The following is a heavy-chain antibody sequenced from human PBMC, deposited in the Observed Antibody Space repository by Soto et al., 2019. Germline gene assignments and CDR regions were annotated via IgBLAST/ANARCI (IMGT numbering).Heavy chain of an antibody. D-gene: IGHD6-19*01. CDR1: GFTFSSYS. Sequence: EVQLVESGGGLVQPGESMRLSCAASGFTFSSYSMNWVRQAPGKGPEWVAYISSSSRTVYYADSVKGRFTISRDNANSSLRLQMNSLRTEDTAMYFRARGLSIPIAGLLGYWGQGALVTVSS. CDR3: ARGLSIPIAGLLGY. V-gene: IGHV3-48*01. CDR2: ISSSSRTV. J-gene: IGHJ4*02.